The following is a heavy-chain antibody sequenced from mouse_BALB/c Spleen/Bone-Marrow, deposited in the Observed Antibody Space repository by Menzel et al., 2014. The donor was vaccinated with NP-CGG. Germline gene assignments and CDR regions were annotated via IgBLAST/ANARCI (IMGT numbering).Heavy chain of an antibody. J-gene: IGHJ4*01. V-gene: IGHV2-6-7*01. Sequence: VQLQQSGPGLVAPSQSLAITCTVSGFSLTGYGVKWVRQPPGKGLEWLGEIWGDGSTDYNSALKSKLSISKDNSKSQVFLKMNSLQTDDTARYYCARDYGTGAMDYWGQGTSVTVSS. D-gene: IGHD1-1*01. CDR3: ARDYGTGAMDY. CDR2: IWGDGST. CDR1: GFSLTGYG.